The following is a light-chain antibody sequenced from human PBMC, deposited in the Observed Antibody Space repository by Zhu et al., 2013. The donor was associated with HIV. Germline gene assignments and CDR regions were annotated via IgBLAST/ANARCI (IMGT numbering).Light chain of an antibody. Sequence: SYELTQDPAVSVALGQTVRITCQGDSLRHYYASWYQQKPGQAPVLVIYGKNNRPSGIPDRFSGSSSGNTASLTITGTQAADEADYYCNSRDTSGNQVFGTGTNVTVL. CDR1: SLRHYY. J-gene: IGLJ1*01. V-gene: IGLV3-19*01. CDR2: GKN. CDR3: NSRDTSGNQV.